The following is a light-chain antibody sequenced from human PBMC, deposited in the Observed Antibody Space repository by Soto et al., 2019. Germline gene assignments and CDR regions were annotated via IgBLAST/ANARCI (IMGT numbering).Light chain of an antibody. CDR2: EVS. V-gene: IGLV2-14*01. Sequence: QSALTQPASVSGSPGQSITISCTGTSSDVGGYNYVSWYQQHPGKAPKLMISEVSNRPSGVSNRFSGSKSGNTASLTISGLQAEDEADYYCSSYTSSSTLVFGTGPKVTVL. J-gene: IGLJ1*01. CDR3: SSYTSSSTLV. CDR1: SSDVGGYNY.